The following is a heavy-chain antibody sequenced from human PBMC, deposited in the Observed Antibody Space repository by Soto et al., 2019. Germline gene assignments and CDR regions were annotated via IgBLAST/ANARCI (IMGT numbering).Heavy chain of an antibody. V-gene: IGHV3-23*01. Sequence: GGSLRLSCVASGFPFSSYAMSWVRQTPGKGLEWVSGISGSGGRTYYADSVKGRFTISRDNSNNTLSLQMHILRAEDTAVYFCAKGFIVVVTAIRPDDNFGVWGQGTMVTVSS. D-gene: IGHD2-21*02. CDR2: ISGSGGRT. CDR1: GFPFSSYA. J-gene: IGHJ3*01. CDR3: AKGFIVVVTAIRPDDNFGV.